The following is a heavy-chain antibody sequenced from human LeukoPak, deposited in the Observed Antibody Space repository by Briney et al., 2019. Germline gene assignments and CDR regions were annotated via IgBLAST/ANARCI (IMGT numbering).Heavy chain of an antibody. Sequence: GGSLRLSCAASGFSFDTYGMHWVRQAPGKGLEWVAAISYDGSNEYYAGSVKGRFTISRDNSRKRVYLQMSSLRAEDTAVYYCAKVGTGGVERVEYLQYWGQGTLVTVSS. J-gene: IGHJ1*01. V-gene: IGHV3-30*18. CDR3: AKVGTGGVERVEYLQY. CDR1: GFSFDTYG. D-gene: IGHD3-16*01. CDR2: ISYDGSNE.